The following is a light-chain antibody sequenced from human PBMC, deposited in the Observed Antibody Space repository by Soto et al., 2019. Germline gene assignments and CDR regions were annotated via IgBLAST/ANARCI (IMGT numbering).Light chain of an antibody. CDR3: QQRSNWVYT. CDR1: QSVSSY. V-gene: IGKV3-11*01. Sequence: EIVLTQSPATLSLSPGERATLSCRASQSVSSYLAWYQQKPGQAPRLLIYDASNRATGIPARFSGSGSGTDFTLTISSLEPGDFAVYYCQQRSNWVYTFGQGTKLEIK. J-gene: IGKJ2*01. CDR2: DAS.